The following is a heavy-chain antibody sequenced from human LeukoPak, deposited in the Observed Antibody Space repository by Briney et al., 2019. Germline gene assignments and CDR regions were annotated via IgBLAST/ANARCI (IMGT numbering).Heavy chain of an antibody. CDR3: TRYNNDHFDY. V-gene: IGHV3-33*01. J-gene: IGHJ4*02. D-gene: IGHD1-14*01. CDR1: GFTFGGYG. CDR2: IAYDGSRA. Sequence: GGSLRLSCAGSGFTFGGYGMHWFRQTPGKGLEWVAVIAYDGSRASYADSAKGRFTISRDNSKNTMSVQMDDLRAEDTAVYYCTRYNNDHFDYWGQGTLVTVSS.